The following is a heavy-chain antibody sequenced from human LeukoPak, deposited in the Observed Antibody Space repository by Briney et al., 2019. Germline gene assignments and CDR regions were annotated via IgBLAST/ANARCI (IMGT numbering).Heavy chain of an antibody. CDR1: GGSISSGSYY. Sequence: SETLSLTCTVSGGSISSGSYYWSWIRQPAGKGLEWIGRIYTSGSTNYNPSLKSRVTISVDTSKNQFSLKLSSVTAADTAVYYCAKVGDSGEDTWYYFDYWGQGTLVTVSS. D-gene: IGHD3-16*01. CDR2: IYTSGST. V-gene: IGHV4-61*02. CDR3: AKVGDSGEDTWYYFDY. J-gene: IGHJ4*02.